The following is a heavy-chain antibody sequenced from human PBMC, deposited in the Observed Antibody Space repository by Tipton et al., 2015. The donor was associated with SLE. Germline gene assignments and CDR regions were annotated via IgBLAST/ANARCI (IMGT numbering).Heavy chain of an antibody. V-gene: IGHV4-59*01. CDR1: GGSISRYY. Sequence: TLSLTCTVSGGSISRYYWSWIRQPPGKGLEWIGYIYYTGSTNYSPSLKSRVTISVDSSKNQFSLKMSSVTAADTAVYYCARGGGIAVIQLFDYWGQGTLVTVSS. D-gene: IGHD3-16*01. J-gene: IGHJ4*02. CDR2: IYYTGST. CDR3: ARGGGIAVIQLFDY.